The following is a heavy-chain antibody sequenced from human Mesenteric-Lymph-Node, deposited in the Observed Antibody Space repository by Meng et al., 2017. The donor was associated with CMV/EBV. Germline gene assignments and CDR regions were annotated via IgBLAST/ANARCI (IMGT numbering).Heavy chain of an antibody. D-gene: IGHD3-16*01. CDR3: ARGLWDGFDY. CDR2: IYYSGST. Sequence: GSLRLSCTVSGGSISSYYWSWIRQPPGKGLEWIGYIYYSGSTNYNPSLKSRVTISVDTSKNQFSLKLSSVTAADTAVYYCARGLWDGFDYWGQGTLVTVSS. CDR1: GGSISSYY. J-gene: IGHJ4*02. V-gene: IGHV4-59*01.